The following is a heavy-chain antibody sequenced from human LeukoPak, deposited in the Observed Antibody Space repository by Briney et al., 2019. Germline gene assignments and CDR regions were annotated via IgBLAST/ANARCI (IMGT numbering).Heavy chain of an antibody. Sequence: SQTLSLTCAISVDSVSSNSAAWNWIGQSPSRGLEWLGRTYYRSKWYNDYAVSVKSRITINPDTSKNQFSLQLNSVTPEDTAVYYCARGDSSGYPHYYYYGMDVWGQGTTVTVSS. D-gene: IGHD3-22*01. J-gene: IGHJ6*02. CDR1: VDSVSSNSAA. V-gene: IGHV6-1*01. CDR2: TYYRSKWYN. CDR3: ARGDSSGYPHYYYYGMDV.